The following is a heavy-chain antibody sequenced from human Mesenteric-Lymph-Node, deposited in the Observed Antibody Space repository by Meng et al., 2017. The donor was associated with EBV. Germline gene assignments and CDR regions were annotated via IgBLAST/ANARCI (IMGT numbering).Heavy chain of an antibody. J-gene: IGHJ4*02. V-gene: IGHV6-1*01. CDR1: GDSVSNTNVA. CDR3: SRESWRAFDY. CDR2: TYYRSKWYN. Sequence: VQLKQSGPGLVKPSQTPSPTCAISGDSVSNTNVAWNWIRQSPSRGLEWLGRTYYRSKWYNEYAQSVKGRITINPDTSKSEFSLQLNSVTPDDTAVYYCSRESWRAFDYWGQGTLVTVSS.